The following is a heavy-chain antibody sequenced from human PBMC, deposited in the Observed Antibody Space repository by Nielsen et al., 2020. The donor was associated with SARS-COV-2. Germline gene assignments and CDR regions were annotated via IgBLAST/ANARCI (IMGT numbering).Heavy chain of an antibody. CDR3: AKTEDYSGDYYDTSGYFYYFYMDV. D-gene: IGHD3-22*01. CDR2: ITGSGSKT. J-gene: IGHJ6*03. V-gene: IGHV3-23*01. Sequence: WLRQPPGKGLGWVASITGSGSKTFYADSVKGQFTISRDNSVDTLFLQMNSLRVDDTAIYYCAKTEDYSGDYYDTSGYFYYFYMDVWGAGTTVTVSS.